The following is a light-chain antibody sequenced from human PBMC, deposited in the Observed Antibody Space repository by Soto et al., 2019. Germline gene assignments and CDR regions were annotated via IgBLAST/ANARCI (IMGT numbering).Light chain of an antibody. Sequence: EIVMTQSPATLSVSPGETATLSCRASQSVGSAVAWYQHKPGQAPRLLIVAASIRATGVPGRFSGGGYGTEFTLTISSLQSEDFAVYYCQQYKNWPPLTFCGGTTVAIK. CDR2: AAS. V-gene: IGKV3-15*01. CDR3: QQYKNWPPLT. CDR1: QSVGSA. J-gene: IGKJ4*01.